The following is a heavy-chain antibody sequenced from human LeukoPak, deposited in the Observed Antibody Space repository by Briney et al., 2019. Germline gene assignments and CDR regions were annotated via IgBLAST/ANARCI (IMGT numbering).Heavy chain of an antibody. Sequence: GRSLRLSCAASGFTFSSYGMHWVRQAPGKGLEWVAVIWYDASNKYYADSVKGRFTISRDNSKNTLYLQMNSLRAEDTAVYYCAKDTYDSSGYYWAWASGGFDYWGQGTLVTVSS. J-gene: IGHJ4*02. D-gene: IGHD3-22*01. CDR2: IWYDASNK. CDR1: GFTFSSYG. CDR3: AKDTYDSSGYYWAWASGGFDY. V-gene: IGHV3-33*06.